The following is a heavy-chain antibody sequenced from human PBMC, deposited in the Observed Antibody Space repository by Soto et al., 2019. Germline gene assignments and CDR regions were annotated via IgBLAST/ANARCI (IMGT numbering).Heavy chain of an antibody. Sequence: PGGSLRLSCAASGFTFSSYGMHWVRQAPGKGLERVAFIRNDGSNKYYADSVKGRFTISRDNAKNSLYLQMNSLRAEDTAVYYCARVDYYGSGSYYPLYYYYYYMDVWGKGTTVTVSS. CDR1: GFTFSSYG. CDR2: IRNDGSNK. J-gene: IGHJ6*03. CDR3: ARVDYYGSGSYYPLYYYYYYMDV. V-gene: IGHV3-30*02. D-gene: IGHD3-10*01.